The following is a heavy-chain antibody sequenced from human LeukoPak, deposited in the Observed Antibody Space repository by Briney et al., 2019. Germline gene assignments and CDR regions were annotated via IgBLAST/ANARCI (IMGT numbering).Heavy chain of an antibody. V-gene: IGHV1-18*01. D-gene: IGHD6-13*01. J-gene: IGHJ4*02. CDR3: ARDPYSSSWYYFDY. CDR1: GYTFTSYG. CDR2: ISAYNGNT. Sequence: EASVKVSCKASGYTFTSYGISWVRQAPGQGLEWMGWISAYNGNTNYAQKLQGRVTMTTDTSTSTAYMELRSLRSDDTAVYYCARDPYSSSWYYFDYWGQGTLVTVSS.